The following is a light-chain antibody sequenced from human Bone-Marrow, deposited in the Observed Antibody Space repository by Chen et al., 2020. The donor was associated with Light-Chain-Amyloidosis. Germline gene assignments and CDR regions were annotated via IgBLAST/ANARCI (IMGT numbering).Light chain of an antibody. J-gene: IGLJ3*02. Sequence: QSALTQPASVSGSPGQSITISCPGTRSDVGGYNYVSWYQQHPGTAPKLVIFDVSYRPSGISNRFSGSKSGNTASLTISGLQAEDDADYYCSSYTRSSTWLFGGGTRLTVL. CDR2: DVS. V-gene: IGLV2-14*03. CDR3: SSYTRSSTWL. CDR1: RSDVGGYNY.